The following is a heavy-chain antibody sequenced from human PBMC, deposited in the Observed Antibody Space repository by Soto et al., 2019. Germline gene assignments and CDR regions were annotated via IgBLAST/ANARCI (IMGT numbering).Heavy chain of an antibody. Sequence: SETLSLTCTVSGGSISSGDYYWSWIRQPPGKGLEWIGYIYYSGSTYYNPSLKSRVTISVDTSKNQFSLKLSSVTAADTAVYYCARLWGYYDSSGYPGGGFDQWGQGTMVTVSS. J-gene: IGHJ5*02. D-gene: IGHD3-22*01. CDR1: GGSISSGDYY. V-gene: IGHV4-30-4*01. CDR2: IYYSGST. CDR3: ARLWGYYDSSGYPGGGFDQ.